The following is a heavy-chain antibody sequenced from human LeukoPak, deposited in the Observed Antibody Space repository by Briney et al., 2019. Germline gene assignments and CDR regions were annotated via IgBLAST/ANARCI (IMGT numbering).Heavy chain of an antibody. Sequence: SVKVSCKASGGTFSSYAISWVRQAPGQGLEWMGGIIPIFGTANYAQKFQGRVTITADESTSTAYMELSSLRSEDTAVYYCAASIVGATQGDYWGQGTLVTVSS. J-gene: IGHJ4*02. V-gene: IGHV1-69*13. CDR3: AASIVGATQGDY. CDR2: IIPIFGTA. D-gene: IGHD1-26*01. CDR1: GGTFSSYA.